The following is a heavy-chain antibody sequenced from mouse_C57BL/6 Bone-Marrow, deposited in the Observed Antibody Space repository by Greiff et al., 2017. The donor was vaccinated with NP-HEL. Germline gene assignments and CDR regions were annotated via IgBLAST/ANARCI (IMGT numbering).Heavy chain of an antibody. Sequence: EVKVVESGGDLVKPGGSLKLSCAASGFTFSSYGMSWVRQTPDKRLEWVATISSGGSYTYYPDSVKGRFTISRDNAKNTLDLQMSSLKSEDTAMYYCARPGGNPWFAYWGQGTLVTVSA. V-gene: IGHV5-6*01. CDR2: ISSGGSYT. J-gene: IGHJ3*01. CDR3: ARPGGNPWFAY. D-gene: IGHD2-1*01. CDR1: GFTFSSYG.